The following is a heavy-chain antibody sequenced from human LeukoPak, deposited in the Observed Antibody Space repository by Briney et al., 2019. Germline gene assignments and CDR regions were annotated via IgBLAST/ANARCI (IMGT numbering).Heavy chain of an antibody. Sequence: GGSLRLSCSASGFTFSTYWMSWVRQAPGKGLEWVSAISGSGGSTYYADSVKGRFTISRDNSKNTLYLQMNSLRAEDTAVYYCAKNSLGEQLPNWFDPWGQGTLVTVSS. J-gene: IGHJ5*02. V-gene: IGHV3-23*01. CDR3: AKNSLGEQLPNWFDP. CDR2: ISGSGGST. CDR1: GFTFSTYW. D-gene: IGHD4-17*01.